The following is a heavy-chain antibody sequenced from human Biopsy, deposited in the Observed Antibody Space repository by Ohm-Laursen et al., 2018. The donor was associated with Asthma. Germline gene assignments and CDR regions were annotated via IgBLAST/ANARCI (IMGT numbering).Heavy chain of an antibody. J-gene: IGHJ6*02. CDR1: GGSMTPTSHY. V-gene: IGHV4-39*01. D-gene: IGHD3-3*01. CDR3: ARRITIFGVVQKDHGMDA. CDR2: ISYGGKT. Sequence: SETLSLTCTVSGGSMTPTSHYWDWIRQAPGKGLEWIGYISYGGKTSYNPSLKNRVTISRDTSKNQFSLRLTSVTAADTAVYFRARRITIFGVVQKDHGMDAWGQGTTVIVSS.